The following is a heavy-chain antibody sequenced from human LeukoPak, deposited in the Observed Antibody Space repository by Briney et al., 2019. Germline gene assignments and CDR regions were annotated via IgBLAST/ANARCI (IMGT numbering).Heavy chain of an antibody. V-gene: IGHV1-69*13. Sequence: SVNVSCKASVGTFSSFTFSWVRQAPGQGLEWMGGIIPIFGTANYAQKFQGRVTITADESTSTAYMELSSLRSEDTAVYYCARASSGWYFVYWGQGTLVTVSS. CDR3: ARASSGWYFVY. CDR1: VGTFSSFT. J-gene: IGHJ4*02. D-gene: IGHD6-19*01. CDR2: IIPIFGTA.